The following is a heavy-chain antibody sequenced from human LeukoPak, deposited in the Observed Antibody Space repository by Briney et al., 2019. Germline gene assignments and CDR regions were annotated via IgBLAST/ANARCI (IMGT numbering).Heavy chain of an antibody. J-gene: IGHJ5*02. CDR3: ARLRNWFDP. CDR1: GGSFSGYY. D-gene: IGHD3-16*01. V-gene: IGHV4-34*01. CDR2: INHSGST. Sequence: TSETLSLTCAVYGGSFSGYYWSWIRQPPGKGLEWIGEINHSGSTNYNPSLKSRVTISVDTSKNQFSLKLSSVTAADTAVYYCARLRNWFDPWGQGTLVTVSS.